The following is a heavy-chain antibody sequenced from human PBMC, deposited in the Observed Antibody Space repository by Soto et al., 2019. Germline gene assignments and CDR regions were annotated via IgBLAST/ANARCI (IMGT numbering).Heavy chain of an antibody. D-gene: IGHD3-16*02. CDR3: AGDPLRLGELSFIGCFDY. J-gene: IGHJ4*02. V-gene: IGHV3-30*15. Sequence: QVQWVESGGSVVQPARSRRPSCEASGFTFTSYAMHWVRQAPGKGLEWVAVICYDGINEYYADSVKGRFTISRDNSKNTLFLQMSSLRLEDTAVYYCAGDPLRLGELSFIGCFDYWGQGTLVTVSS. CDR2: ICYDGINE. CDR1: GFTFTSYA.